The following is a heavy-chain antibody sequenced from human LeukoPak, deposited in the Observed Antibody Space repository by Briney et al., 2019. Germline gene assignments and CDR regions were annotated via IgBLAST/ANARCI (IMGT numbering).Heavy chain of an antibody. CDR2: INTNTGNP. CDR3: ARETSRYLYYYYYYGMDV. D-gene: IGHD2-2*01. CDR1: GYTFTSYA. V-gene: IGHV7-4-1*02. Sequence: ASVNVSCKASGYTFTSYAMNWVRQAPGQGLEWMGWINTNTGNPTYAQGFTGRFVFSLDTSVSTAYLQISSLKAEDTAVYYCARETSRYLYYYYYYGMDVWGQGTTVTVS. J-gene: IGHJ6*02.